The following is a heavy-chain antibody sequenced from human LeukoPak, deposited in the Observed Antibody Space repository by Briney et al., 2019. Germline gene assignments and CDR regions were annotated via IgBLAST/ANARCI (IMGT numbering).Heavy chain of an antibody. Sequence: GGSLRLSCAASGITLSTYAMSWVRQAPGKGLEWVSAISGSGGSTYYADSVKGRFTISRDNSKNTLYLQMNSLRAEDTAVYYCAKPSSGGRHYYYYGMDVWGLGTTVTVSS. CDR1: GITLSTYA. D-gene: IGHD6-19*01. J-gene: IGHJ6*02. CDR3: AKPSSGGRHYYYYGMDV. V-gene: IGHV3-23*01. CDR2: ISGSGGST.